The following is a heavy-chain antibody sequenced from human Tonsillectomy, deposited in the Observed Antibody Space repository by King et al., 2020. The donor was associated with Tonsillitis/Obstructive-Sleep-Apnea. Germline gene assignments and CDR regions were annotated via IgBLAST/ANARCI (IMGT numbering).Heavy chain of an antibody. CDR3: ARDMVLEAGGDAFDS. V-gene: IGHV4-59*01. CDR1: GGSISNYY. J-gene: IGHJ3*02. CDR2: IYYSGST. Sequence: VQLQESGPGLVKPSETLSLTCTVSGGSISNYYWSWIRQPPGKGLEWIGFIYYSGSTNYNPSLKSRVTISVDTSKNQFSLKLSSVTAADTAVYYCARDMVLEAGGDAFDSWGQGTMVTVSS. D-gene: IGHD2-8*01.